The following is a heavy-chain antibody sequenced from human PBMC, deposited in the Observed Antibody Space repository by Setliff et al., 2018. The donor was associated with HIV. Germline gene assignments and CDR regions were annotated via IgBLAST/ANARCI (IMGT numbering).Heavy chain of an antibody. CDR2: TSSSSSYI. J-gene: IGHJ6*02. V-gene: IGHV3-21*04. CDR3: ARDCRVGWVFTYGMDV. Sequence: GSLRLSCAASGFTFSNYKMIWVRQAPGKGLEWVSSTSSSSSYIFYADSVKGRFTISRDNSKNTLFLQMNSLRPEDTAVYYCARDCRVGWVFTYGMDVWGQGTLVTVSS. D-gene: IGHD6-13*01. CDR1: GFTFSNYK.